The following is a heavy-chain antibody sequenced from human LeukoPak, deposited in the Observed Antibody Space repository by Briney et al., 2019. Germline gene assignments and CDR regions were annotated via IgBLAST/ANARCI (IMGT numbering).Heavy chain of an antibody. CDR2: IYYSGST. Sequence: SETLSLTCTVSGGSISSRSYYWSWIRQPPGRGLEWIGYIYYSGSTNYNPSLKSRVTISVDTSKNQFSLKLSSVTAADTAVYYCARVGYYDSAFDYWGQGTLVTVSS. J-gene: IGHJ4*02. CDR1: GGSISSRSYY. V-gene: IGHV4-61*01. D-gene: IGHD3-22*01. CDR3: ARVGYYDSAFDY.